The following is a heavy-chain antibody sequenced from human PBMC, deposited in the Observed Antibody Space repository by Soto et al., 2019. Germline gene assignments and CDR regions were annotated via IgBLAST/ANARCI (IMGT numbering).Heavy chain of an antibody. CDR1: GFTFSNAW. D-gene: IGHD3-22*01. CDR2: IKSKTDGGTT. J-gene: IGHJ4*02. Sequence: GGSLRLSCAASGFTFSNAWMNWVRQAPGKGLEWVGRIKSKTDGGTTDYAAPGKGRFTISRDDSKNTLYLQMTSLKTEDTAVYYCTPWTYYYDSTHPGLDPWEYWGQGTLVTVSS. V-gene: IGHV3-15*07. CDR3: TPWTYYYDSTHPGLDPWEY.